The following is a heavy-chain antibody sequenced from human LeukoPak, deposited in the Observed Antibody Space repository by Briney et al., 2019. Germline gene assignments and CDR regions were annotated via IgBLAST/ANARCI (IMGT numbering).Heavy chain of an antibody. V-gene: IGHV3-21*01. CDR2: ISGSGDST. J-gene: IGHJ4*02. CDR1: GFTFSSYS. D-gene: IGHD1-26*01. Sequence: GGSLRLSCAASGFTFSSYSMNWVRQAPGKGLEWVSAISGSGDSTYYADSVKGRFTISRDNAKNSLYLQMNSLRAEDTAVYYCARDRSGSYYGGENYFDYWGQGTLVTVSS. CDR3: ARDRSGSYYGGENYFDY.